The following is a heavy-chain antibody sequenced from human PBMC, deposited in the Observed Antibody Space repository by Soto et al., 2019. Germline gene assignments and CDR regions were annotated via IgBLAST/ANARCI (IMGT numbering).Heavy chain of an antibody. J-gene: IGHJ6*03. Sequence: PSETLSLTCAGYGGSFSGYYWSWIRQPPGNGLEWTGEINHSGRINYNPSLKSRVTISVDTSNNQSSLKLSSVTAADTAVYYCARARITIFGVVLYYYHIDVWGKGNTVTVSS. D-gene: IGHD3-3*01. CDR1: GGSFSGYY. CDR2: INHSGRI. V-gene: IGHV4-34*01. CDR3: ARARITIFGVVLYYYHIDV.